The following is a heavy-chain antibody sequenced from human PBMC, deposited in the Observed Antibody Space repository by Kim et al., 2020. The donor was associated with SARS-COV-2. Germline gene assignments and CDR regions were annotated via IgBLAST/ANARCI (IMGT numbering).Heavy chain of an antibody. Sequence: GGSLRLSCAASGFTFSDYAMTWVRQAPGKGLEWVSLIYSGGTSAYYADSVKGRFTISRDNSKNTLYLQMNSLRAEDTAVYYCATASGLAAGTCFDYWGHGTLVTVSS. CDR2: IYSGGTSA. CDR3: ATASGLAAGTCFDY. V-gene: IGHV3-23*03. CDR1: GFTFSDYA. D-gene: IGHD6-13*01. J-gene: IGHJ4*01.